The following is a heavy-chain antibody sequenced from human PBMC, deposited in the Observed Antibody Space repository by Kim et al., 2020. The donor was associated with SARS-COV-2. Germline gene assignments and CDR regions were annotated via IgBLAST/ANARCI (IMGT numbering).Heavy chain of an antibody. CDR1: GFTFSSYW. Sequence: GGSLRLSCAASGFTFSSYWMHWVRQAPGKGLVWVSRINNDGSTTTYADSVKGRFTISRDNAKNTLYLQMNSLRAEDTAVYYCARDRPLYSSIFDYWGQGTLVTVSS. J-gene: IGHJ4*02. D-gene: IGHD6-13*01. CDR2: INNDGSTT. V-gene: IGHV3-74*01. CDR3: ARDRPLYSSIFDY.